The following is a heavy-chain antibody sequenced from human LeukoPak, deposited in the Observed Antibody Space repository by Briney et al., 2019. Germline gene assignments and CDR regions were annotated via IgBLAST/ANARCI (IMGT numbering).Heavy chain of an antibody. CDR1: GDSISSGSYY. CDR3: ARAVRLLWFGVESDAFDI. V-gene: IGHV4-61*02. J-gene: IGHJ3*02. D-gene: IGHD3-10*01. CDR2: IYTSGST. Sequence: QPSQTLSLTCTVSGDSISSGSYYWSWIRQPAGKGLEWIGRIYTSGSTKYNPSLKSRVTISVDTSKNQFSLKLSSVTAADTAVYYCARAVRLLWFGVESDAFDIWGQGTMVTVSS.